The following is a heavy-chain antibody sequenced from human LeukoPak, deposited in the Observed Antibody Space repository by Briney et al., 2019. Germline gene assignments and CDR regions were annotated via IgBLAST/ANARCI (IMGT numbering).Heavy chain of an antibody. CDR2: ISYDGSNK. CDR1: GFTFSSYG. J-gene: IGHJ4*02. Sequence: GGSLRLSCAASGFTFSSYGMHWVRQAPGKGLEWVAVISYDGSNKYYADSVKGRFTISRDNSKNTLYLQMNSLRAEDTAVYYCAKGYGSGWYVFDYWGQGALVTVSS. D-gene: IGHD6-19*01. V-gene: IGHV3-30*18. CDR3: AKGYGSGWYVFDY.